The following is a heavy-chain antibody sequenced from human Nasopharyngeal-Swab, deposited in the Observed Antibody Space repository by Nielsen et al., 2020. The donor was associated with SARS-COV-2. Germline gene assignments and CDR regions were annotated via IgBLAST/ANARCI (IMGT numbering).Heavy chain of an antibody. CDR2: INHSGST. D-gene: IGHD6-19*01. CDR3: VRVVETSGWYNWFDP. J-gene: IGHJ5*02. Sequence: SETLSLTCAVYGASFSVYDWSWIRQSPGKGLEWIGEINHSGSTKHNPSLKSRVTLSLDTSKNHFSLEVTSVTAADTAVYYCVRVVETSGWYNWFDPWGQGIPVTVSS. CDR1: GASFSVYD. V-gene: IGHV4-34*01.